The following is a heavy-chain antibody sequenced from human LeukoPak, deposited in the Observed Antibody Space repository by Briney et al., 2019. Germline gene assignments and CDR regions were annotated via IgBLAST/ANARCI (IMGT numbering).Heavy chain of an antibody. J-gene: IGHJ4*02. CDR1: GGSISSSNW. CDR3: SATVTTGGYYFDY. V-gene: IGHV4-4*02. CDR2: IYHSGST. Sequence: PSETLSLTCAVSGGSISSSNWWSWVRQPPGKGLEWIGGIYHSGSTNYNPSLKSRVTISVDKSKNQFSLKLSSVTAADTAVYYCSATVTTGGYYFDYWGQGTLVTVSS. D-gene: IGHD4-17*01.